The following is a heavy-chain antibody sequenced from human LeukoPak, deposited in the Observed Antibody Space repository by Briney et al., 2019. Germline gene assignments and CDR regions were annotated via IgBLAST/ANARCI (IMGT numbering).Heavy chain of an antibody. V-gene: IGHV3-64D*08. CDR1: GFTFSSYV. Sequence: QPGGSLRLSCSASGFTFSSYVMYWVRQAPGKALEYVSAINNNGVTTSYADSVKGRFTISRDNSKNTLSLQMSSLRVEDTAVYYCVKARGYCGSGTCYFDYWGRGTLVTVSS. CDR3: VKARGYCGSGTCYFDY. CDR2: INNNGVTT. D-gene: IGHD2-15*01. J-gene: IGHJ4*02.